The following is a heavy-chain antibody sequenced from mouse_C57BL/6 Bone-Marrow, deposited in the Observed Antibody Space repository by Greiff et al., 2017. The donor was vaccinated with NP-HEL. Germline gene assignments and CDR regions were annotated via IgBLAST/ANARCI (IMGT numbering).Heavy chain of an antibody. CDR3: ARWGYYYGTYFDY. Sequence: QVQLQQSGAELVKPGASVKLSCKASGYTFTSYWMHWVKQRPGQGLEWIGMIHPNSGSTNYNEKFKSKATLTVDKSSSTAYMQLSSLTSEDSAVYYCARWGYYYGTYFDYWGQGTTLTVSS. D-gene: IGHD1-1*01. V-gene: IGHV1-64*01. CDR2: IHPNSGST. J-gene: IGHJ2*01. CDR1: GYTFTSYW.